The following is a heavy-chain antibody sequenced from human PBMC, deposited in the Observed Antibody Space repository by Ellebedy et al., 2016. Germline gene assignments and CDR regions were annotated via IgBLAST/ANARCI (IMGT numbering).Heavy chain of an antibody. CDR3: ARELRFLEDEEDY. Sequence: GGSLRLXXAASGFTFSSYSMNWVRQAPGKGLEWVSSISSSSSYIYYADSVKGRFTISRDNAKNSLYLQMNSLRAEDTAVYYCARELRFLEDEEDYWGQGTLVTVSS. J-gene: IGHJ4*02. D-gene: IGHD3-3*01. CDR2: ISSSSSYI. CDR1: GFTFSSYS. V-gene: IGHV3-21*01.